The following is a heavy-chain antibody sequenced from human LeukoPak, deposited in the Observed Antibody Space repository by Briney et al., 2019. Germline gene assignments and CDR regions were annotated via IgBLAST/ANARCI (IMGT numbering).Heavy chain of an antibody. Sequence: GGSLRLSCAPSGLTFSTYWMNWARQAPGKGLEWVANINQDGSLTYYMDSVKGRFTISRDNAKNSLYLQMNSLRGEDTAVYYCASGYAGGWSSFHYWGQGTLVTVSA. D-gene: IGHD6-19*01. CDR1: GLTFSTYW. CDR3: ASGYAGGWSSFHY. V-gene: IGHV3-7*01. CDR2: INQDGSLT. J-gene: IGHJ4*02.